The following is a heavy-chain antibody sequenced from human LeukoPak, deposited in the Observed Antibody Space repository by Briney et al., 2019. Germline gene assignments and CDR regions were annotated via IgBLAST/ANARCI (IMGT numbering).Heavy chain of an antibody. CDR1: GYTFTSYY. CDR2: INPSGGST. V-gene: IGHV1-46*03. Sequence: ASVKVSCKASGYTFTSYYMHWVRQAPGQGLEWMGIINPSGGSTSYAQMFQGRVTMTRDTSTSTVYMELSSLRSEDTAVYYCASYYYDSSGVVGSDYWGQGTLVTVSS. D-gene: IGHD3-22*01. J-gene: IGHJ4*02. CDR3: ASYYYDSSGVVGSDY.